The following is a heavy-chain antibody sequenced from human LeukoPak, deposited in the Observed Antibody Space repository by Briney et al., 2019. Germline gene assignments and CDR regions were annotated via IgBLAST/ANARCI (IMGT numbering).Heavy chain of an antibody. J-gene: IGHJ5*02. Sequence: GSLRLSCAASGFTFSSFNMNWVRQGPGKGLEWIGYIYYSGSTNYNPSLKSRVTISVDTSKNQFSLKLSSVTAADTAVYYCARHSWVDTAMDPAYNWFDPWGQGTLVTVSS. V-gene: IGHV4-59*08. CDR3: ARHSWVDTAMDPAYNWFDP. CDR2: IYYSGST. CDR1: GFTFSSFN. D-gene: IGHD5-18*01.